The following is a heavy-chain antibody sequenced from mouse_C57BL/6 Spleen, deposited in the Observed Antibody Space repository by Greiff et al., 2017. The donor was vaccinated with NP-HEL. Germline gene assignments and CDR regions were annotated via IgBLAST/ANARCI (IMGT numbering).Heavy chain of an antibody. V-gene: IGHV1-26*01. CDR3: ARSGVLYAMDY. Sequence: VQLQQSGPELVKPGASVKISCKASGYTFTDYYMNWVKQSHGKSLEWIGDINPNNGGTSYNQKFKGKATLTVDKSSSTAYIELRSLTSEDSAVYYCARSGVLYAMDYWGQGTSGTVSS. CDR1: GYTFTDYY. J-gene: IGHJ4*01. CDR2: INPNNGGT.